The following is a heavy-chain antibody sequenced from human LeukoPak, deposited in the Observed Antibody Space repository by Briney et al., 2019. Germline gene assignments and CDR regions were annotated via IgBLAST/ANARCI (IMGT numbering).Heavy chain of an antibody. CDR2: INPNSGGT. V-gene: IGHV1-2*02. CDR3: ARERCSGGSCLPLFDY. CDR1: GYTFTGYY. Sequence: ASVKVSCKASGYTFTGYYMHWVRQAPGQGLEWMGWINPNSGGTNYAQKFQGRVTMTRDTSISTAYMELSRLRSDDTAAYYCARERCSGGSCLPLFDYRGQGTLVTVSS. J-gene: IGHJ4*02. D-gene: IGHD2-15*01.